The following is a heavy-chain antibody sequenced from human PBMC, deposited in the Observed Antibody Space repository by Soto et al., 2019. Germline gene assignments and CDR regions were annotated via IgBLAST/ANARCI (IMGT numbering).Heavy chain of an antibody. V-gene: IGHV1-18*01. J-gene: IGHJ4*02. D-gene: IGHD6-6*01. CDR1: GYAFTTYG. CDR3: ARGRDGDY. Sequence: QVHLVQSGAEVKKPGASVKVSCKGSGYAFTTYGITWVRQAPGQGLEWMGWISAHNGNTNYAQKHQGRVTVTRDTSTSTAYMALRSLRSDDTDVYYCARGRDGDYWGQGALVTVSS. CDR2: ISAHNGNT.